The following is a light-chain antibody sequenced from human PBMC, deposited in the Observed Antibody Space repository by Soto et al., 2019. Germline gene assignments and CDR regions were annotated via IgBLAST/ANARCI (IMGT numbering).Light chain of an antibody. V-gene: IGLV2-8*01. CDR2: EIN. Sequence: QSVLTQPPSASGSPGQSVTISCTGTSGDVGGYNYVSWYQQYPGKAPKLVIYEINKRPSGVPDRFSGSKSGNTASLTVSGLQAEDEADYYCCSYAGSNNLRVFGTGTKLTVL. CDR3: CSYAGSNNLRV. J-gene: IGLJ1*01. CDR1: SGDVGGYNY.